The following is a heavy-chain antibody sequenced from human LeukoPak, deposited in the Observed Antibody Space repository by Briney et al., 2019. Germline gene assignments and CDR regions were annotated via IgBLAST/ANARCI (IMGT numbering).Heavy chain of an antibody. J-gene: IGHJ4*02. CDR3: AKGLLFYYDSSGYHY. CDR2: IKQDGSEK. CDR1: GFTFSSYW. D-gene: IGHD3-22*01. V-gene: IGHV3-7*03. Sequence: AGGSLRLSCAASGFTFSSYWMSWVRQAPGKGLEWVANIKQDGSEKYYVDSVKGRFTISRDNAKNSLYLQMNSLRAEDTALYYCAKGLLFYYDSSGYHYWGQGTLVTVSS.